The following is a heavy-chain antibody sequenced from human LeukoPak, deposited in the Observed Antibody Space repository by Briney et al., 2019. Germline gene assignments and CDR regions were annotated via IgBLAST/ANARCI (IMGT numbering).Heavy chain of an antibody. CDR2: IHYSGST. V-gene: IGHV4-59*01. Sequence: PSETLSLTCAVSGGSISSYYWSWIRQPPGRGLEWIGSIHYSGSTSYNSSLKSRVTMSIDTSKNQFSLKLSSVTPADTAVYYCARQVYSSSWSYYFEYWGQGILVTVSS. CDR3: ARQVYSSSWSYYFEY. CDR1: GGSISSYY. J-gene: IGHJ4*02. D-gene: IGHD6-13*01.